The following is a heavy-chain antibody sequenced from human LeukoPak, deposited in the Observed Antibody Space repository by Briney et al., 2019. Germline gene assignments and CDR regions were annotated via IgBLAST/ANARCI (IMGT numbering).Heavy chain of an antibody. Sequence: PSETLSLTCTVSGGPISSYYWSWIRQPAGKGLEWIGRIYTNGSTNYNPSLKSRVTMSVDTSKNQFSLKLSSVTAADTAVYYCARDPTYYDFWSGYFDYWGQGTLVTVSS. D-gene: IGHD3-3*01. V-gene: IGHV4-4*07. J-gene: IGHJ4*02. CDR3: ARDPTYYDFWSGYFDY. CDR1: GGPISSYY. CDR2: IYTNGST.